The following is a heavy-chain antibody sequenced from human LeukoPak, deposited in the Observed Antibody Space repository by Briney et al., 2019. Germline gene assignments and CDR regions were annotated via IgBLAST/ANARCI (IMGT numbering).Heavy chain of an antibody. CDR2: INTNTGNP. CDR3: ARLKDYYYMDV. Sequence: ASVKVSCKASGYTFSHYAINWVRQAPGQGLEWMGWINTNTGNPIYAQVFTGRFVFSLDTSVSTAYLQISSLRAEDTAVYYCARLKDYYYMDVWGKGTTVTVSS. J-gene: IGHJ6*03. CDR1: GYTFSHYA. V-gene: IGHV7-4-1*02.